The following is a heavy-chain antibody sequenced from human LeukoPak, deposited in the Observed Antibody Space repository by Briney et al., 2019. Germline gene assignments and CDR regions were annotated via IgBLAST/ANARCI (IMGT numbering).Heavy chain of an antibody. J-gene: IGHJ6*03. CDR3: ARGLISQFYYGSGSYAVRDDYCYYMDV. CDR1: GFTFSSYA. D-gene: IGHD3-10*01. CDR2: ISGSGGST. Sequence: PGGSLRLSCAASGFTFSSYAMSWVRQAPGKGLEWVSAISGSGGSTYYADSVKGRFTISRDNSKNTLYLQMNSLRAEDTAVYYCARGLISQFYYGSGSYAVRDDYCYYMDVWGKGTTVTISS. V-gene: IGHV3-23*01.